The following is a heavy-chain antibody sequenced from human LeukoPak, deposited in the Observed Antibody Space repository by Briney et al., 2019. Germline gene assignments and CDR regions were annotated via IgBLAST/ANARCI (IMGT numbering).Heavy chain of an antibody. V-gene: IGHV3-33*01. CDR3: ASNPYSSSWYYLDY. Sequence: PGGSLRLSCAASGFTFSSYGMHWVRQAPGKGLEWVAVIWYDGSNKYYADSVKGRFTISRDNSKNTLYLQMNSLRAEDTAVYYCASNPYSSSWYYLDYWGQGTLVTVSS. CDR1: GFTFSSYG. CDR2: IWYDGSNK. D-gene: IGHD6-13*01. J-gene: IGHJ4*02.